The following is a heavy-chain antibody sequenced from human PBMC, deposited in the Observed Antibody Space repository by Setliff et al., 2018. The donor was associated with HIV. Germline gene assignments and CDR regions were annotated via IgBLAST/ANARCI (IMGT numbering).Heavy chain of an antibody. CDR2: IFPNDEK. CDR1: GFSLSNTRMG. Sequence: ESGPTLVNPTETLTLTCTVSGFSLSNTRMGVSWIRQPPGKALEWLAHIFPNDEKSYSASLKSRLTISEDTSKSQVVLTMTNMDPLDTATYYCAHGVYQTRLYGMDVWGQGTTVTVSS. V-gene: IGHV2-26*01. J-gene: IGHJ6*02. D-gene: IGHD2-8*01. CDR3: AHGVYQTRLYGMDV.